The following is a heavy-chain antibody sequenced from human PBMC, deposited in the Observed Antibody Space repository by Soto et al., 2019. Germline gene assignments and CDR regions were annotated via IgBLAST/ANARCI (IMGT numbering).Heavy chain of an antibody. J-gene: IGHJ6*02. D-gene: IGHD1-26*01. CDR2: ISAYNGNT. CDR1: GYTFPSYG. CDR3: ARDKHGGSGTYYYYYGMDV. V-gene: IGHV1-18*01. Sequence: ASVTVSCKASGYTFPSYGIIWVRQANRQGLEWMGWISAYNGNTNYAQKLQGRVTMTTDTSTSTAYMELRSLRSDDTAVYYCARDKHGGSGTYYYYYGMDVWGQGITVTVSS.